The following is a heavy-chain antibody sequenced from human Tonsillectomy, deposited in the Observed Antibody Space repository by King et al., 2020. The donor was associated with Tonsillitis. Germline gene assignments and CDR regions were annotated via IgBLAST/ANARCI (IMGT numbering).Heavy chain of an antibody. J-gene: IGHJ4*02. CDR2: IWYDGSNK. V-gene: IGHV3-33*01. D-gene: IGHD2-2*01. CDR1: GFTFSSYG. CDR3: ARDLVGYCSSTSCHHFDY. Sequence: HVQLVESGGGVVQPGRSLRLSCAASGFTFSSYGMHWVRQAPGKGLEWVAVIWYDGSNKYYADSVKGRFTISRDNSNKTLYLQMNSLGAEDTAVYYCARDLVGYCSSTSCHHFDYWSQGTLVTVSS.